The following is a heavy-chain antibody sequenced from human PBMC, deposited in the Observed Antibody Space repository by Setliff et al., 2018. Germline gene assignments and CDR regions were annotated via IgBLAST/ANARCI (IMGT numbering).Heavy chain of an antibody. J-gene: IGHJ4*02. V-gene: IGHV5-51*01. CDR3: ARRRYYDSSGYYYFDY. CDR1: EYSFTTYW. CDR2: IYPGDSDT. D-gene: IGHD3-22*01. Sequence: GESLKISCKASEYSFTTYWIGWVRQMPGKGLEWMGIIYPGDSDTRYSPSFQGQVAISADKSISTAYLQWSSLKASGTAMYYCARRRYYDSSGYYYFDYWGQGTLVTVSS.